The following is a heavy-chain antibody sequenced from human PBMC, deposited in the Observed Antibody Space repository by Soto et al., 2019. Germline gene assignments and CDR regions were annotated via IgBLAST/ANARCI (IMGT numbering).Heavy chain of an antibody. Sequence: TSETLSLTCTVSGGSVSNSNYYWGWIRQSPGKGLEWIGSVYYRGRSYSKSSVKSRVTISVDTSKNQFSLNLNSVTASDTAVYFCVSQRTSVLTQAYFDYWGPGALVTVSS. V-gene: IGHV4-39*01. CDR2: VYYRGRS. J-gene: IGHJ4*02. D-gene: IGHD2-8*01. CDR1: GGSVSNSNYY. CDR3: VSQRTSVLTQAYFDY.